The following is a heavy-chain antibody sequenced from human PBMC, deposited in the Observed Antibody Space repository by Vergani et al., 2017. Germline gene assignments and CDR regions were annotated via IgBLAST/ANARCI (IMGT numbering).Heavy chain of an antibody. CDR2: IYHSGST. V-gene: IGHV4-38-2*01. CDR1: GYSISSGYY. D-gene: IGHD6-6*01. Sequence: QVQLQESGPGLVKPSETLSLTCAVSGYSISSGYYWGWIRQPPGKGLEWIVSIYHSGSTYYNPSLKSRVTISVDTSKNQFSLKLSSVTAADTAVYYCARVVEYSSSVGSYFDYWGQGTLVTVSS. CDR3: ARVVEYSSSVGSYFDY. J-gene: IGHJ4*02.